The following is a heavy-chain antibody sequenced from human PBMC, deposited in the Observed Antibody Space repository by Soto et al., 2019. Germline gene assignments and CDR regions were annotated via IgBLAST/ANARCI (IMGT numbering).Heavy chain of an antibody. CDR3: ARSFDILTGYDY. V-gene: IGHV4-59*08. J-gene: IGHJ4*02. CDR2: IYYSGST. Sequence: SETLSLTCTVSGGSISSYYWSWIRQPPGKGLEWIGYIYYSGSTNYNPSLKSRVTISVDTSKNQFSLKLSSVTAADTAVYYCARSFDILTGYDYWGQGTLVTVSS. D-gene: IGHD3-9*01. CDR1: GGSISSYY.